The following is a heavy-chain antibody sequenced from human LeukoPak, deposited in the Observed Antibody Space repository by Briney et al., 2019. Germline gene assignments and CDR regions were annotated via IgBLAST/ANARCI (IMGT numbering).Heavy chain of an antibody. CDR2: INHSGTT. CDR3: ARGRMPVPGEYELQPPLW. D-gene: IGHD1-1*01. Sequence: SETLSLTCAVYGGSFSGYYWGWIRQPPGKGLEWIGEINHSGTTNYNPSFKSRVTISVDTSKNQFSLRLSSVTAADTAMYYCARGRMPVPGEYELQPPLWWGQGTLVTVSS. CDR1: GGSFSGYY. V-gene: IGHV4-34*01. J-gene: IGHJ4*02.